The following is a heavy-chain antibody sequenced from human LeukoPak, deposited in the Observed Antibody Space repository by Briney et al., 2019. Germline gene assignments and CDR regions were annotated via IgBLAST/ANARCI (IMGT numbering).Heavy chain of an antibody. J-gene: IGHJ4*02. Sequence: SETLSLTCTVSGGSISSGIYYWSWIRQPAGKGLEWIGRIYTSGSTNYNPSLKSRVTISVDTSKNQFSLKLSSVTAADTAVYYCASEPMYYDLWSGYYQDYWGQGTLVTVSS. D-gene: IGHD3-3*01. CDR2: IYTSGST. CDR1: GGSISSGIYY. CDR3: ASEPMYYDLWSGYYQDY. V-gene: IGHV4-61*02.